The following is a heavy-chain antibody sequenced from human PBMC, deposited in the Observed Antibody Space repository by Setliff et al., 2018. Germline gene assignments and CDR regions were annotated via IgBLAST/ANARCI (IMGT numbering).Heavy chain of an antibody. CDR2: IYYSGNT. CDR3: ARRGMSSSWFQGYFDY. Sequence: PSETLSLTCSVSGGSIRNTSYHWGWIRQPPGKGLEWIANIYYSGNTYYNPSLESRLSMSADMSKNQLSLRLRSVIAADTAVYYCARRGMSSSWFQGYFDYWGQGTLVTVSS. J-gene: IGHJ4*02. V-gene: IGHV4-39*01. D-gene: IGHD6-13*01. CDR1: GGSIRNTSYH.